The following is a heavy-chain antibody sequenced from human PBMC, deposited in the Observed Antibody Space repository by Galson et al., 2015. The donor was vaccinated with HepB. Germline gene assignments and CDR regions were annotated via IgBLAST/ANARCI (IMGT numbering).Heavy chain of an antibody. CDR2: IIPIFGTA. Sequence: SVKVSCKASGGTFSSYAISWVRQAPGQGLEWMGGIIPIFGTANYAQKFQGRVTITADESTSTAYMELSSLRSDDTAVYYCARSHRYYDSSGSYNYWGQGTLATVSS. V-gene: IGHV1-69*13. D-gene: IGHD3-22*01. J-gene: IGHJ4*02. CDR3: ARSHRYYDSSGSYNY. CDR1: GGTFSSYA.